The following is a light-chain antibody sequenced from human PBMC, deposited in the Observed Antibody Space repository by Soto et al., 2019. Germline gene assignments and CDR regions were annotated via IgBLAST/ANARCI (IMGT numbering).Light chain of an antibody. CDR2: GAS. Sequence: EIVMTQSPATLSVSLGERATLSCRASQSVNSNLAWYQQKPGQAPRLLIYGASTRATGIPARFSGSGSGTEFTLTISSLQSEDFAVYYCHPYNNWPYAFGQGTKLELK. V-gene: IGKV3-15*01. CDR1: QSVNSN. CDR3: HPYNNWPYA. J-gene: IGKJ2*01.